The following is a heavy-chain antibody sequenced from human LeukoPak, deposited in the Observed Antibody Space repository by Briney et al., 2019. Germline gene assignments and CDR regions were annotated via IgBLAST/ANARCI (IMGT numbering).Heavy chain of an antibody. J-gene: IGHJ4*02. V-gene: IGHV3-23*01. CDR2: IGGSGGPT. D-gene: IGHD6-6*01. CDR1: GFTFSSYA. CDR3: AKIPIEYSSSWYYFDY. Sequence: GGSLRLSCAASGFTFSSYAMRWVRQAPGKGLEWVSSIGGSGGPTYYADSVKGRFTISRDNSKNTLYLQMNSLRAEDTAVYYCAKIPIEYSSSWYYFDYWGQGTLVTVSS.